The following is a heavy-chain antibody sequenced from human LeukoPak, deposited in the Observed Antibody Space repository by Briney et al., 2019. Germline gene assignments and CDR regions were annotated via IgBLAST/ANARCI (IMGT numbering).Heavy chain of an antibody. V-gene: IGHV3-23*05. J-gene: IGHJ4*02. CDR1: GFPFSSHA. Sequence: GGSLRLSCVASGFPFSSHAMCWVRQAPGKGLEWVSSIDISGGATWYADSVRGRFTISRDNSKNTLYLQMTSLRVEDTALYYCANEIRPNDYWGQGTLVSVS. CDR2: IDISGGAT. CDR3: ANEIRPNDY. D-gene: IGHD3-16*01.